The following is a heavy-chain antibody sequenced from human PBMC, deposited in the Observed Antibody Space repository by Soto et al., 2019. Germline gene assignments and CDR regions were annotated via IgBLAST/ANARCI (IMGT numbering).Heavy chain of an antibody. D-gene: IGHD1-26*01. CDR2: IYYSGST. CDR1: GGSISSSSYY. V-gene: IGHV4-39*01. Sequence: SETLSLTCTVSGGSISSSSYYWGWIRQTPGKGLEWIGSIYYSGSTYYNPSLKSRVTISVDTSKNQFSLKLSSVTAADTAVYYCARRDGWAGYFDYWGQGTLVTVSS. J-gene: IGHJ4*02. CDR3: ARRDGWAGYFDY.